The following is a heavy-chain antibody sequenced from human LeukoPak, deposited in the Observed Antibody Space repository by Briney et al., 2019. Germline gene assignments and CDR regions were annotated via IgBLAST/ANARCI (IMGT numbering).Heavy chain of an antibody. CDR2: INPYNGNT. Sequence: ASVKVSCKTSGYTFISYGVTWVRQAPGQGLEWMGWINPYNGNTHYAGYLRGRVTMTTDTSTGAAYMELTSLRSDDTAIYYCARCSSSRSSGCDFWGQGTLVTVSS. D-gene: IGHD6-13*01. CDR3: ARCSSSRSSGCDF. V-gene: IGHV1-18*01. J-gene: IGHJ4*02. CDR1: GYTFISYG.